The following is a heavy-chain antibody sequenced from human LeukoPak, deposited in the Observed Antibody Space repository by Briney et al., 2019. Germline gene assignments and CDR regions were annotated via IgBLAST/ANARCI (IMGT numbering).Heavy chain of an antibody. Sequence: SETLSLTCTVSGGSIRSSSYKWGWIRQPPGKGLEWIGSIHYTGTTYYNPSLKSRVTISVDTSKNQFSLKLSSVTAADTAVYYCARASPHYGDIDYWGQGTLVTVSS. CDR3: ARASPHYGDIDY. CDR1: GGSIRSSSYK. J-gene: IGHJ4*02. D-gene: IGHD4-17*01. V-gene: IGHV4-39*07. CDR2: IHYTGTT.